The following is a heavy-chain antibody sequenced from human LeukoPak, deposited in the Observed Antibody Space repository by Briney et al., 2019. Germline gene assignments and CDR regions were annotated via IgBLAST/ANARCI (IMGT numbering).Heavy chain of an antibody. D-gene: IGHD3-16*02. CDR3: ARRFPYDYVWGSYRYSGGYYFDY. V-gene: IGHV4-34*01. CDR2: INHSGST. J-gene: IGHJ4*02. Sequence: SETLSLTCAVYGGSFGGYYWSWIRQPPGKGLEWIGEINHSGSTNYNPSLKSRVTISVDTSKNQFSLKLSSVTAADTAVDYCARRFPYDYVWGSYRYSGGYYFDYWGQGTLVTVSS. CDR1: GGSFGGYY.